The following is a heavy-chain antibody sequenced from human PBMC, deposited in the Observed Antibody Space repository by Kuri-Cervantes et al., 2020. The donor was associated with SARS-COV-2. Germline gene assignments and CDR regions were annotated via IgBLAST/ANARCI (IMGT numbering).Heavy chain of an antibody. V-gene: IGHV3-30-3*01. CDR2: ISYDGSNK. J-gene: IGHJ4*02. Sequence: GESLKISCAASGFTFSSYAMHWVRQAPGKGLEWVAVISYDGSNKYYADSVKGRFTISRDNSKNTLYLQMNSLRAEDTAVYYGAREDPGAGGALDWGQGTLVTVSS. D-gene: IGHD3-16*01. CDR3: AREDPGAGGALD. CDR1: GFTFSSYA.